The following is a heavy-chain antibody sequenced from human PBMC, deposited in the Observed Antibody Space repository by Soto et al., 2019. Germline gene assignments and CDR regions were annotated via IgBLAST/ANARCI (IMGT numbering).Heavy chain of an antibody. CDR2: IWYDGSNK. D-gene: IGHD6-13*01. CDR3: AKDLTSGAAGTGRSVYYYYGMDV. J-gene: IGHJ6*02. Sequence: GGSLRLSCAASGFTFISYGMHWVRQAPGKGLEWVAVIWYDGSNKYYADSVKGRFTISRDNSKNTLYLQMNSLRAEDTAVYYCAKDLTSGAAGTGRSVYYYYGMDVWGQGTTVTVSS. V-gene: IGHV3-33*06. CDR1: GFTFISYG.